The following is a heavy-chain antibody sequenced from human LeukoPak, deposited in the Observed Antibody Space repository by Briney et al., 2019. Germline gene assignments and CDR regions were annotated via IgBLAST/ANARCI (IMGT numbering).Heavy chain of an antibody. J-gene: IGHJ4*02. V-gene: IGHV1-46*01. CDR2: INPSGGST. D-gene: IGHD4-17*01. Sequence: ASVKVSCKASGYTFTSYYMHWVRQAPGQGLEWMGIINPSGGSTSYAQKFQGRVTMARDTSTSTVYMELSSLRSEDTAVYYCARDGSTVTHDYWGQGTLVTVSS. CDR3: ARDGSTVTHDY. CDR1: GYTFTSYY.